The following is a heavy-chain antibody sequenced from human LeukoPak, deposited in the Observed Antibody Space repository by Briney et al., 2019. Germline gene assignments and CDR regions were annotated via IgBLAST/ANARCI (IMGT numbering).Heavy chain of an antibody. Sequence: PSETLSLTCAVSGDSISSSIWWSWVRQPPGKGLEWIGSVYYSGSTYDNVSLKRRATISVDTSRNNFSLRLTSVTAADTAMYYCARHFAPPPENDAFDVWGQGSMVTVS. CDR1: GDSISSSIW. D-gene: IGHD2/OR15-2a*01. V-gene: IGHV4-4*02. CDR3: ARHFAPPPENDAFDV. J-gene: IGHJ3*01. CDR2: VYYSGST.